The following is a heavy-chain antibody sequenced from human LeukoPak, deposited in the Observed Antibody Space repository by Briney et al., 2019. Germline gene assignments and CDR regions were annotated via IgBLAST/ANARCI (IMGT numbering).Heavy chain of an antibody. CDR1: GGTFSSYA. CDR3: AREGCGGDCYHFDY. CDR2: INPSGGST. D-gene: IGHD2-21*02. Sequence: GSSVKVSCKASGGTFSSYAISWVRQAPGQGLEWMGIINPSGGSTSYAQKFQGRVTMTRDTSTSTVYMELSSLRSEDTAVYYCAREGCGGDCYHFDYWGQGTLVTVSS. V-gene: IGHV1-46*01. J-gene: IGHJ4*02.